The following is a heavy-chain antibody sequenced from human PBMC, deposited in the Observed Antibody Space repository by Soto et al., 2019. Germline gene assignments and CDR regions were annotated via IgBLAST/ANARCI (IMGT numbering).Heavy chain of an antibody. CDR3: AHRHPALLAFDY. CDR2: ISGSDDK. D-gene: IGHD2-21*01. J-gene: IGHJ4*02. V-gene: IGHV2-5*01. Sequence: QMTLKESGPTLVKPTQTLTLTCTFSGFSLTTSGVAVGWIRQPPGKALEWLALISGSDDKRYRPSLNSRLTIIKDTSKNQVVLTMTNMDPVDTGTYYCAHRHPALLAFDYWGQGTLVTVSS. CDR1: GFSLTTSGVA.